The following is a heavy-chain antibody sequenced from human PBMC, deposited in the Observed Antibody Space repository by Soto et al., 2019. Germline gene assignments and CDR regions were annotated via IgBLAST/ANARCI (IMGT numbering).Heavy chain of an antibody. Sequence: QVQLQESGPGLVKPSQTLSLTCTVSGGSISSGGYYWSWIRQHPGKGLEWIGYIYYSGSTYYNPSINSRVTISVDTSKNQFCLKLSSVTAADTAVYYCAASCVGCGLFNYYGMDVWGQGTTVTVSS. D-gene: IGHD1-26*01. J-gene: IGHJ6*02. CDR2: IYYSGST. CDR1: GGSISSGGYY. V-gene: IGHV4-31*03. CDR3: AASCVGCGLFNYYGMDV.